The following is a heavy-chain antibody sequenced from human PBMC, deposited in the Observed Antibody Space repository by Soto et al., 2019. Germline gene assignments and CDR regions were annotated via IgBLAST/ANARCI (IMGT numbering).Heavy chain of an antibody. CDR1: GFTFSSYS. J-gene: IGHJ4*02. V-gene: IGHV3-21*01. D-gene: IGHD3-3*01. CDR3: ARDPTSLYDFWSGPRGGITDY. Sequence: PGGSLRLSCAASGFTFSSYSMNWVRQAPGKGLEWVSSISSSSSYIYYADSVKGRFTTSRDNAKNSLYLQMNSLRAEDTAVYYCARDPTSLYDFWSGPRGGITDYWGQGTLVTGSP. CDR2: ISSSSSYI.